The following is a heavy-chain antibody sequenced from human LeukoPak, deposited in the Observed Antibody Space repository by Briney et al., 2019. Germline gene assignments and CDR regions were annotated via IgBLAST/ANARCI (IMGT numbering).Heavy chain of an antibody. CDR1: GSIFTNYW. D-gene: IGHD2-15*01. CDR2: IKQDESKT. Sequence: GGSLRLSCAASGSIFTNYWMSWARQAPGKGPEWVANIKQDESKTYYVDSVKGRFTISRDNAKNSLYLQMNSLRAEDTAVYYCARDASLYCSGDSCYWAFDRWGQGTLVTVSS. CDR3: ARDASLYCSGDSCYWAFDR. V-gene: IGHV3-7*01. J-gene: IGHJ5*02.